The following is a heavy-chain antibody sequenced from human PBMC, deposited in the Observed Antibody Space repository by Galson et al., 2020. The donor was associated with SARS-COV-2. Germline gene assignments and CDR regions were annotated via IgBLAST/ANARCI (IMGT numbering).Heavy chain of an antibody. Sequence: SETLSLTCTVSGGSISSDEYYWSWIRQTPGKGLEWIGYIFYSGGTYYNPSLKSRVTMSVDTTENQFSLELSSVTAADTAVYYCARALRITIFGRIPFYYYTDVWGKGTTVTVSS. CDR1: GGSISSDEYY. CDR2: IFYSGGT. D-gene: IGHD3-3*01. J-gene: IGHJ6*03. V-gene: IGHV4-30-4*01. CDR3: ARALRITIFGRIPFYYYTDV.